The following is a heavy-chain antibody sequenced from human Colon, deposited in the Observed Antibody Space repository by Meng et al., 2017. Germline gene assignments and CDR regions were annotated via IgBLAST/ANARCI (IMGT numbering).Heavy chain of an antibody. V-gene: IGHV4-34*01. J-gene: IGHJ4*02. D-gene: IGHD3-9*01. Sequence: QVLLRQLGEGPFKPSETLSLTCAVYGGSFSNYYLAWIRQPPGKGLEWIGEIHPSGSSYYSPSLQSRVTITLDTSKNQFSLTLSSLTAADTAVYYCARGVDWAKSGNFWGQGTLVTVSS. CDR1: GGSFSNYY. CDR2: IHPSGSS. CDR3: ARGVDWAKSGNF.